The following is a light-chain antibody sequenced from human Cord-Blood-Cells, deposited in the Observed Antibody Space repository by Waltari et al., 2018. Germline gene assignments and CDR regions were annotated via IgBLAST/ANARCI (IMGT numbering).Light chain of an antibody. J-gene: IGLJ1*01. Sequence: QSALTQPASVSGSPGQSITISCTGTSSDVGGYNYVSWYQQHPGKAPKLMIYDVSNRPSGGSNRFSGSKSGNTASLTISGLQAEYEADYYCSSYTSSSTYVFGTGTKVTVL. CDR2: DVS. CDR1: SSDVGGYNY. V-gene: IGLV2-14*01. CDR3: SSYTSSSTYV.